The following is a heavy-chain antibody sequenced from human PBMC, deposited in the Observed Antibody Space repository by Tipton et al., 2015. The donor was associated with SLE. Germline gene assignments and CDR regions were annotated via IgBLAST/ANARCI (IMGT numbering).Heavy chain of an antibody. CDR3: ARAYTSGWYDLGYYFDY. D-gene: IGHD6-19*01. J-gene: IGHJ4*02. V-gene: IGHV4-39*02. CDR1: GGSITSGSYY. CDR2: IYCGGST. Sequence: TLSLTCTVSGGSITSGSYYWGWIRQPPGKGLEWIGNIYCGGSTYYNPSLKSRVTILVDTPKNHLSLRLSSVTAADTAIYYCARAYTSGWYDLGYYFDYWGQGTLVTVSS.